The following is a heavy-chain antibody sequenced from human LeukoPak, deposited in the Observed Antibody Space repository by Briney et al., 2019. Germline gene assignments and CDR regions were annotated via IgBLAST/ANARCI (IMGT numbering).Heavy chain of an antibody. CDR3: ARGWIQRYYGSGRRVYFDY. Sequence: SETLSLTCTVSGGSISSSSYYWGWIRQPPGKGLEWIGSIYYSGSTYYNPSLKSRVTISVDTSKNQFSLKLSSVTAADTAVYYCARGWIQRYYGSGRRVYFDYWGQGTLVTVSS. CDR1: GGSISSSSYY. CDR2: IYYSGST. V-gene: IGHV4-39*01. D-gene: IGHD3-10*01. J-gene: IGHJ4*02.